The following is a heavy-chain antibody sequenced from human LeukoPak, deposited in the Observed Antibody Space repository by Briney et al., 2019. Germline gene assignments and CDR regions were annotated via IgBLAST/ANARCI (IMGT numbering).Heavy chain of an antibody. V-gene: IGHV4-34*01. CDR2: INHSGST. CDR1: GGSFSGYY. J-gene: IGHJ5*02. D-gene: IGHD2-2*01. Sequence: PSETLSLTCAVYGGSFSGYYWSWIRQPPGKGLEWIGEINHSGSTNYNPSLKSRVTISVDASKNQFSLKLSSVTAADTAVHYCARRIVVPAATRFDPWGQGTLVTVSS. CDR3: ARRIVVPAATRFDP.